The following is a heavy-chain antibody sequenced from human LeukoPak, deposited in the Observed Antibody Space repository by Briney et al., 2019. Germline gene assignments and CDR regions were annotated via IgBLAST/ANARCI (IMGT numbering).Heavy chain of an antibody. CDR3: ARDGETLGYCSGGSCYQDY. Sequence: SVKVSCKASGGTFSSYAISWVRQAPGQGLERMGGIIPIFGTANYAQKFQGRVTITADKSTSTAYMELSSLRSEDTAVCYCARDGETLGYCSGGSCYQDYWGQGTLVTVSS. CDR1: GGTFSSYA. J-gene: IGHJ4*02. D-gene: IGHD2-15*01. V-gene: IGHV1-69*06. CDR2: IIPIFGTA.